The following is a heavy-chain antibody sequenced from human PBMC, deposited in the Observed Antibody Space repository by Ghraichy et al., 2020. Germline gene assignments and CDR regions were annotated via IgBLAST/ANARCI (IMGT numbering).Heavy chain of an antibody. CDR3: AKSGDTSTWGSFAP. J-gene: IGHJ5*02. CDR2: INPNSGGT. CDR1: GYTFTDYY. Sequence: ASVKVSCKAFGYTFTDYYIHWVRQAPGQGLEWMGRINPNSGGTNYAQKFRGRVTMTRDTSITTAHMELRSLKSDDTAMYFCAKSGDTSTWGSFAPWGQGALVTVSS. D-gene: IGHD6-13*01. V-gene: IGHV1-2*06.